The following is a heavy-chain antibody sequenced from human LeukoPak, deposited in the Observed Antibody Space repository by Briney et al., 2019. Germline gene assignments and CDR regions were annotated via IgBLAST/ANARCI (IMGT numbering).Heavy chain of an antibody. D-gene: IGHD6-19*01. Sequence: GGSLRLSCTTSGFTFTNYGINWVRQAPGKGLEWVAAIWYDGSKTSYTDSVKGRFTVSRDISKNTVYLQMNSLRAEDTAVYYCVKRTRLVLGYFDYWGQGTLVTVSS. CDR3: VKRTRLVLGYFDY. CDR1: GFTFTNYG. J-gene: IGHJ4*02. CDR2: IWYDGSKT. V-gene: IGHV3-33*06.